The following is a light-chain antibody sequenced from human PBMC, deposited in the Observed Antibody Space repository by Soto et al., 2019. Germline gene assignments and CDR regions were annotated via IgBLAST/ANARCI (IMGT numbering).Light chain of an antibody. CDR1: QSVSRY. CDR2: DAS. CDR3: QQRSNWPIT. V-gene: IGKV3-11*01. Sequence: EIVLTQSPATLSLSPGESATLSCRASQSVSRYLAWYQQKPCQAPRLLIYDASNRATGIPARFSGSGSGTDFTLTTSSLEPEDFAVYYCQQRSNWPITFGQGTRLEIK. J-gene: IGKJ5*01.